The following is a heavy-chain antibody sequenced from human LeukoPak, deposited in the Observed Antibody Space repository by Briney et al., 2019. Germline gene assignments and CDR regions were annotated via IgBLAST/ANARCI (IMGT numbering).Heavy chain of an antibody. CDR1: GVTVTSNY. Sequence: GGSLRLSCVASGVTVTSNYMTWVRQAPGKGLEWVSYISNSGSTKYYPDSVKGRFTISRDNAENSLYLQMNSLRAEDTAVYYCARRYCSSTSCTLDYWGQGTLVTVSS. V-gene: IGHV3-48*03. J-gene: IGHJ4*02. CDR3: ARRYCSSTSCTLDY. CDR2: ISNSGSTK. D-gene: IGHD2-2*01.